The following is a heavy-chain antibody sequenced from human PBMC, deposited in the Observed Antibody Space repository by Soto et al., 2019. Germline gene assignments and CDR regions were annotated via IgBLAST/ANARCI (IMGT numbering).Heavy chain of an antibody. V-gene: IGHV4-34*01. CDR3: AIGRVEYYYGMDV. D-gene: IGHD1-1*01. CDR2: INHSGST. CDR1: GGSFSGYY. Sequence: LSLTCAVYGGSFSGYYWSWIRQPPGKGLEWIGEINHSGSTNYNPSLKSRVTISVDTSKNQFSLKLSSVTAADTAVYYCAIGRVEYYYGMDVWGQGTTVTVS. J-gene: IGHJ6*02.